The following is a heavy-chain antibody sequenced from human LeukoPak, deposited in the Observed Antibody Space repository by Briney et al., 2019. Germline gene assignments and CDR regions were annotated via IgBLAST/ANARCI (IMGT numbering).Heavy chain of an antibody. CDR1: GGSISSGSYY. J-gene: IGHJ5*02. CDR2: IYTSGCT. D-gene: IGHD3-10*01. CDR3: ARTGSGSGNNRFWFDP. V-gene: IGHV4-61*02. Sequence: SQTLSLTCTVSGGSISSGSYYWSWIRQPAGKGLEWIGRIYTSGCTNYNPSLKSRVTISVDTSKNQFSLKLSSVTAADTAVYYCARTGSGSGNNRFWFDPWGQGTLVTVSS.